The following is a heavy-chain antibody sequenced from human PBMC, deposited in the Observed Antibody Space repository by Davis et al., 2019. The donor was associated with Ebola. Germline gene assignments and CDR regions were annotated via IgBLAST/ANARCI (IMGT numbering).Heavy chain of an antibody. CDR1: GGSFSDYL. CDR3: ARGTSGAEH. Sequence: SETLSLTCAVYGGSFSDYLWSWIRQPPGKGLEWIGYVYYSGSTNYNPSLKSRVTISVDTSKNQFSLKLRSVTAADTAVYYCARGTSGAEHWGQGTLATVSS. D-gene: IGHD7-27*01. V-gene: IGHV4-59*01. J-gene: IGHJ4*02. CDR2: VYYSGST.